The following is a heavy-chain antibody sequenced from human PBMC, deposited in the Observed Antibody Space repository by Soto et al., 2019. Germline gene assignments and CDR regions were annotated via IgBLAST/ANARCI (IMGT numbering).Heavy chain of an antibody. J-gene: IGHJ5*02. CDR1: GGSISSGGYY. Sequence: QVQLQESGPRLVKPSQTLSLTCTVSGGSISSGGYYWSWIRQHPGKGLEWIGYIYYSGSTYYNPSLKSRVTISVDTSKNQFSLKLSSVTAADTAVYYCARGIWFGESRLGHNWFDPWGQGTLVTVSS. CDR2: IYYSGST. D-gene: IGHD3-10*01. V-gene: IGHV4-31*03. CDR3: ARGIWFGESRLGHNWFDP.